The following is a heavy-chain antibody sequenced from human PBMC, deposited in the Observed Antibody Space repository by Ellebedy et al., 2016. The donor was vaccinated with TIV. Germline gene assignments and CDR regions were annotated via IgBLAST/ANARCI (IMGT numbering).Heavy chain of an antibody. J-gene: IGHJ4*02. CDR1: GYTFTGYY. D-gene: IGHD6-19*01. V-gene: IGHV1-2*02. Sequence: ASVKVSCKASGYTFTGYYMHWVRQAPGQGLEWMGWINPNSGGTKYAQKFQGRVTMTRDTSISTAYMGLSRLRSDDTAVYYCARAGHSAGIAVAGKFGYWGQGTLVTVSS. CDR2: INPNSGGT. CDR3: ARAGHSAGIAVAGKFGY.